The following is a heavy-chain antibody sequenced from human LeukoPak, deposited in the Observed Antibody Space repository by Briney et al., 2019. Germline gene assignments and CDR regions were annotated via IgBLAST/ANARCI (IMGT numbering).Heavy chain of an antibody. CDR2: IKSKTDGGTT. D-gene: IGHD6-13*01. Sequence: PGGSLRLSCAASGFTFSNAWMSWVRQAPGKGLEWVGRIKSKTDGGTTDYAAPVKGRFTISRDDSKNTLYLQMNSLKTEDTAVYNCTTEWGIAAAGSDYWGQGTLVTVSS. V-gene: IGHV3-15*01. CDR3: TTEWGIAAAGSDY. CDR1: GFTFSNAW. J-gene: IGHJ4*02.